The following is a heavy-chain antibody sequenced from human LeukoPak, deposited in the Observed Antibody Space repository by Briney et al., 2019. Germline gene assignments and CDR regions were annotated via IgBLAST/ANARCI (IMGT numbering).Heavy chain of an antibody. D-gene: IGHD5-24*01. J-gene: IGHJ3*02. CDR3: ARGVQGWDGFDAFDI. CDR2: IFPSGGEI. Sequence: GGSLRLSCAASGFTFSTFAMIWVRQPPGKGLEWVSSIFPSGGEIHYADSVRGRFTISRDNSKNTLYLQMNSLRAEDTAVYYCARGVQGWDGFDAFDIWGQGTMVTVSS. CDR1: GFTFSTFA. V-gene: IGHV3-23*01.